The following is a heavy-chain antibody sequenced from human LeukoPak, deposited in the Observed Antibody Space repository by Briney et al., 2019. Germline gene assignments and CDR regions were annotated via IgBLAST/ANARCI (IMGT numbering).Heavy chain of an antibody. J-gene: IGHJ4*02. Sequence: SETLSLTCTVSGGSIRSHYWSWIRQFPGKGLEWIGYIFYSGSPYCNPSLRSRVTISVDSFDNQVSLRLSSVTAADTAVYYCARAPSRKSFDYWGQGTLVTVSS. CDR2: IFYSGSP. CDR1: GGSIRSHY. V-gene: IGHV4-59*08. CDR3: ARAPSRKSFDY.